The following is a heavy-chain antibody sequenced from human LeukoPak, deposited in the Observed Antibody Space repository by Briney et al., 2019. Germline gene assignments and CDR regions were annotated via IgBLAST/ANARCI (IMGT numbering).Heavy chain of an antibody. CDR2: ISGSGDNT. CDR3: AKGSYYDSSGSFYFDY. V-gene: IGHV3-23*01. CDR1: GFTFSSYA. D-gene: IGHD3-22*01. Sequence: GSLRLSCAASGFTFSSYAMSWVRQAPGKGLEWVSGISGSGDNTYYADSVKGRSTISRDNSKNTLYVQVNSLGTGDTAAYYCAKGSYYDSSGSFYFDYWGQGTLVTVSS. J-gene: IGHJ4*02.